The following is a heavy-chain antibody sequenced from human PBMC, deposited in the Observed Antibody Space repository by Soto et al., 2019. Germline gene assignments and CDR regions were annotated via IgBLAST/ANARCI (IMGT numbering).Heavy chain of an antibody. CDR2: ISAYNGNT. Sequence: GASVKVSCKASGYTFTSYGISWVRQAPGQGLEWMGWISAYNGNTNYAQKLQGRVTITTDTSTSTAYMELRSLRSDDTAVYYCARDKEQQLRYYYYGMDVWGQGTTVTVS. CDR3: ARDKEQQLRYYYYGMDV. J-gene: IGHJ6*02. CDR1: GYTFTSYG. D-gene: IGHD6-13*01. V-gene: IGHV1-18*01.